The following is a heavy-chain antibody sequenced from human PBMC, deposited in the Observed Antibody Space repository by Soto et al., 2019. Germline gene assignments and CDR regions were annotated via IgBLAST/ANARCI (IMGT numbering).Heavy chain of an antibody. CDR2: ISSSGAGT. Sequence: EVQLLESGGGLVQPGGSLRISCAVSGITFSTHAMSWVRQPPGKGLEWVSAISSSGAGTYYADSVKGRFTISRDNSKNTLSLQIDSLRAEDTAVYYCATLGVGVVHAAMRYFDSWGQGTLVAFSS. CDR3: ATLGVGVVHAAMRYFDS. D-gene: IGHD2-2*01. J-gene: IGHJ4*02. V-gene: IGHV3-23*01. CDR1: GITFSTHA.